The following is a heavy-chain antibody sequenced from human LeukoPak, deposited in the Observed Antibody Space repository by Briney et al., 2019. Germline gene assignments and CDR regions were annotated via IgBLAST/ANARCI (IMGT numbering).Heavy chain of an antibody. CDR2: FDPEDGET. CDR1: GYTLTELS. Sequence: ASVKVSCKVSGYTLTELSMHRVRQAPGKGLEWMGGFDPEDGETIYAQKFQGRVTMTEDTSTDTAYMELSSLRSEDTAVYYCATATPSTFYCSSTSCYGAFDIWGQGTMVTVSS. D-gene: IGHD2-2*01. V-gene: IGHV1-24*01. CDR3: ATATPSTFYCSSTSCYGAFDI. J-gene: IGHJ3*02.